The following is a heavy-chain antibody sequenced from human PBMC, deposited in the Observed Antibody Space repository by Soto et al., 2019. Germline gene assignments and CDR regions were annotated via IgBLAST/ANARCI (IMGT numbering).Heavy chain of an antibody. CDR3: ARGPYCSGGSCYSHWFDP. Sequence: GASVKVSCKASGYTFTGYYMHWVRQAPGQGLEWMGWINPNSGGTNYAQKFQGWVTMTRDTSISTAYMELSRLRSDDTAVYYCARGPYCSGGSCYSHWFDPWGQGTLVTVLL. CDR2: INPNSGGT. J-gene: IGHJ5*02. D-gene: IGHD2-15*01. V-gene: IGHV1-2*04. CDR1: GYTFTGYY.